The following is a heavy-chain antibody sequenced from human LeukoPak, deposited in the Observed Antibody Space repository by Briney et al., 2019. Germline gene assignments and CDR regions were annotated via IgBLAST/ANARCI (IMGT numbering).Heavy chain of an antibody. CDR1: GGTFSSYA. Sequence: ASVKVSCKASGGTFSSYAIIWVRQAPGQGLEWMGRIIPILGIANYAQKFQGRVTITADKSTSTAYMELSSLRSEDTAVYYCARGGKNYQLPPDYWGQGTLVTVSS. D-gene: IGHD2-2*01. V-gene: IGHV1-69*04. J-gene: IGHJ4*02. CDR3: ARGGKNYQLPPDY. CDR2: IIPILGIA.